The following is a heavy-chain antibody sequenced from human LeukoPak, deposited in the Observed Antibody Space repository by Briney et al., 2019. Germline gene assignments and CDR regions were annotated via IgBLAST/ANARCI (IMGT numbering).Heavy chain of an antibody. CDR3: ARTFSSGYYYFEY. CDR2: INPSSGGT. V-gene: IGHV1-46*01. D-gene: IGHD6-19*01. Sequence: ASVKVSCKASGYTFTSYYIHWVRQAPGQGLEWMGIINPSSGGTSYAQKFQGRITMTRDTSTGTAYMELSSLRSEDTAVYYCARTFSSGYYYFEYWGQGTLVTVSS. CDR1: GYTFTSYY. J-gene: IGHJ4*02.